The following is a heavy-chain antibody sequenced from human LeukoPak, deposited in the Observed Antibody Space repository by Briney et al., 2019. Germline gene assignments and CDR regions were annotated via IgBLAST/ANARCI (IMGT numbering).Heavy chain of an antibody. CDR1: GFTFDDYA. V-gene: IGHV3-9*01. CDR3: AKSSGWYYFDY. Sequence: GGSLRLSCAASGFTFDDYAMHWVRHAPGKGLEWVSGISWNSGSIGYADSVKGRLTISRDNAKNSLYLQMNSLRAEDTALYYCAKSSGWYYFDYWGQGTLVTVSS. CDR2: ISWNSGSI. D-gene: IGHD6-19*01. J-gene: IGHJ4*02.